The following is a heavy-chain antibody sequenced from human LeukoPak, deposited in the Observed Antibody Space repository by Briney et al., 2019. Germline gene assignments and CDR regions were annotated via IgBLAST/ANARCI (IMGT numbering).Heavy chain of an antibody. J-gene: IGHJ6*02. CDR2: IDDSGVIR. Sequence: PGGPLRLSCAASGFTFKTHAMSWVRQAPGKGLEWVSRIDDSGVIRSYADSVKGRFTISRDNSKMTLTLQMNSLRAEDTAVYYCARNSPPGSGQYYYYGMDVWGQGTTVTVS. CDR1: GFTFKTHA. D-gene: IGHD3-10*01. CDR3: ARNSPPGSGQYYYYGMDV. V-gene: IGHV3-23*01.